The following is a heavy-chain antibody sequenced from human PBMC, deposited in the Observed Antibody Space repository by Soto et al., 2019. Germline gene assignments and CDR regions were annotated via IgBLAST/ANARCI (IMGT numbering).Heavy chain of an antibody. D-gene: IGHD3-3*01. CDR2: ISYDGSNK. CDR1: GFTFSSYA. CDR3: ARDGYDFWSGYYSAAFEI. V-gene: IGHV3-30-3*01. Sequence: PRLSCAASGFTFSSYAMHWVRQAPGKGLEWVAVISYDGSNKYYADSVKGRFTISRDNSKNTLYLQMNSLRAEDTAVYYCARDGYDFWSGYYSAAFEIWGQGTMVTVSS. J-gene: IGHJ3*02.